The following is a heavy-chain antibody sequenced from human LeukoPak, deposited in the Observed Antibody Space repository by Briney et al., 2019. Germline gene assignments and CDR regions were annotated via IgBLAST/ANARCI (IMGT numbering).Heavy chain of an antibody. CDR3: ARAIPSSSWYFSRVDY. Sequence: SETLSLTCTVSGGSVSSGSYYWSWIRQPPGKGLEWIGYIYYSGSTNYNPSLESRVAISVDTSKNQFSLKLSSVTAADTAVYYCARAIPSSSWYFSRVDYWGQGTLVTVSS. CDR1: GGSVSSGSYY. D-gene: IGHD6-13*01. J-gene: IGHJ4*02. V-gene: IGHV4-61*01. CDR2: IYYSGST.